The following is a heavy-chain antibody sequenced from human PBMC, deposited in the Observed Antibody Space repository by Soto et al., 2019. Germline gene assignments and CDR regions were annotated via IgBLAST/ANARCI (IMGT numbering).Heavy chain of an antibody. J-gene: IGHJ6*03. CDR1: GESFSGFF. V-gene: IGHV4-34*01. CDR2: MNRGGSS. Sequence: QVQLHQWGAGLLKPSETLSLTCSVYGESFSGFFWTWVRLPPGQGLEWIGEMNRGGSSNYNPSLKSRVTISVDASKNQFSLTLTSVIAADTGVYFCARRIPGYRHYMDVWGKGTTVTVSS. D-gene: IGHD3-16*02. CDR3: ARRIPGYRHYMDV.